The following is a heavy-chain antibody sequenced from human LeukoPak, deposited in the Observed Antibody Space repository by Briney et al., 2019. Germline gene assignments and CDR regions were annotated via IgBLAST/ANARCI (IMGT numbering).Heavy chain of an antibody. D-gene: IGHD3-22*01. CDR3: ARGSNYYDSSGYFPNYYYYMDV. CDR2: MDYSGST. J-gene: IGHJ6*03. V-gene: IGHV4-59*12. CDR1: GDSISNYY. Sequence: SETLSLTCTVSGDSISNYYWTWIRQSPGTGLEWIGYMDYSGSTAYNPSLKSRVTMSVDTSKNQFSLKLSSVTAADTAVYYCARGSNYYDSSGYFPNYYYYMDVWGKGTTVTVSS.